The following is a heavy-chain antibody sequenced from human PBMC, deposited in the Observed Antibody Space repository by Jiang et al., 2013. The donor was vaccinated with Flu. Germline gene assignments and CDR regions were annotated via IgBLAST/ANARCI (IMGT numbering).Heavy chain of an antibody. J-gene: IGHJ5*02. CDR3: TRGASVSSTGWYRRWFDP. V-gene: IGHV1-18*01. CDR1: GYTFTSYG. CDR2: ISAYNGNT. Sequence: SVKVSCKASGYTFTSYGISWVRQAPGQGLEWMGWISAYNGNTNYAQKPQGRVTMTTDTSTSTAYMELSRLKSDDTALYYCTRGASVSSTGWYRRWFDPWGQGTLVTVSS. D-gene: IGHD6-19*01.